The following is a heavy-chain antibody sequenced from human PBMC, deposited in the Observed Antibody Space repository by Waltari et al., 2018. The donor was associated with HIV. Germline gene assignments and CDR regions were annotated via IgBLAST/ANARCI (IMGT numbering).Heavy chain of an antibody. J-gene: IGHJ4*02. CDR2: TYYRSKWYN. CDR3: ARDRVPTGPPYFDY. Sequence: QVQLQQSGPGLVKPSQTPPLTCALSGDRVSTNRAAWTWIRQSPSRGLAWLGRTYYRSKWYNDYAVSVKSRITINPDTSKNQFSLQLNSVTPEDTAVYYCARDRVPTGPPYFDYWGQGTLVTVSS. CDR1: GDRVSTNRAA. V-gene: IGHV6-1*01. D-gene: IGHD1-1*01.